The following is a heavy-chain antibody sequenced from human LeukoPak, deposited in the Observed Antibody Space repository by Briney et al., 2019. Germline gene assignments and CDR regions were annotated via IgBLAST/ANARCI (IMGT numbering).Heavy chain of an antibody. CDR1: GYTFSSDD. CDR3: ARDKRGDAFDL. V-gene: IGHV1-8*03. Sequence: ASVKVSCKASGYTFSSDDINWVRQATGQGPEWMGWMNPDSGRTDYAPKFQGSVSFTRNTSINAAYMELSLLASEDTAVYYCARDKRGDAFDLWGQGTMVTVSS. J-gene: IGHJ3*01. CDR2: MNPDSGRT.